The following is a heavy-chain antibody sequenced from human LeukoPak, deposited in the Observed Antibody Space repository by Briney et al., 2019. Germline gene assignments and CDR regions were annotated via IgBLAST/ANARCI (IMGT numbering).Heavy chain of an antibody. CDR3: AREQVTGGHDY. V-gene: IGHV4-34*01. Sequence: SETLSLTCAVYGGSFSGYYWSWIRQPPGKGLEWIREINHSGSTNYNPSLKSRVTISVDTSKNQFSLKLSSVTAADTAVYYCAREQVTGGHDYWGQGTLVTVSS. CDR2: INHSGST. CDR1: GGSFSGYY. D-gene: IGHD1-14*01. J-gene: IGHJ4*02.